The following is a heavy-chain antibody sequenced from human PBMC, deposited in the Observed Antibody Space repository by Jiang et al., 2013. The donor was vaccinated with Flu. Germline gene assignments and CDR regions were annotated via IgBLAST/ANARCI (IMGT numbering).Heavy chain of an antibody. D-gene: IGHD3-10*01. V-gene: IGHV5-51*01. CDR2: IYPGDSDT. CDR3: AVGSEYGSGSYYTFFDY. Sequence: GLEWMGIIYPGDSDTRYSPSFQGQVTISADKSISTAYLQWSSLKASDTAMYYCAVGSEYGSGSYYTFFDYWGQGTLVTVSS. J-gene: IGHJ4*02.